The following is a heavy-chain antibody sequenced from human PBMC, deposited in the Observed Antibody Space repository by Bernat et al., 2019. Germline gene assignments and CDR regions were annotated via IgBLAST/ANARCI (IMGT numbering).Heavy chain of an antibody. D-gene: IGHD2-2*01. CDR2: MNPNSGNT. CDR3: ARDEASVVVPAAGGWFDP. CDR1: GYTFTSYD. J-gene: IGHJ5*02. V-gene: IGHV1-8*01. Sequence: QVQLVQSGAEVKKPGASVKVSCKASGYTFTSYDINWVRQATGQGLEWMGWMNPNSGNTGYAQKFQGRVTRTRNNSISTAYMELSSLRSEGTAVYYCARDEASVVVPAAGGWFDPWGQGTLVTVSS.